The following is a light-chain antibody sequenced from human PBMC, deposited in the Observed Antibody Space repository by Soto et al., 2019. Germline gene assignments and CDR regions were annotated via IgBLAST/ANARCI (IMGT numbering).Light chain of an antibody. CDR2: DAS. J-gene: IGKJ4*01. CDR1: QNVYFY. CDR3: QQRTDWRLT. V-gene: IGKV3-11*01. Sequence: EIVLTQSPATLSLSPGERATVSCRASQNVYFYLAWYQQKPGQAPRLLIYDASNRATGIPTRFSGSGSGTDFTLTISSLEPEEVAVYYCQQRTDWRLTFGGGTKVEVK.